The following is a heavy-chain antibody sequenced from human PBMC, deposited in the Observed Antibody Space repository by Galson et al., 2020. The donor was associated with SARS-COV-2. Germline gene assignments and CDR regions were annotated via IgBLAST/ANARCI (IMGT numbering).Heavy chain of an antibody. D-gene: IGHD2-8*01. J-gene: IGHJ5*01. Sequence: GESLKISCKTSGYRFSDYYMHWVRQAPGQGFEWMGSINPDTGGTYYAHNFEGRVTMTRDTSITTFYMDLNTLTSDDTGVYYCARDRGFNGRRLVNWLDSWGQGTLVTVSS. CDR1: GYRFSDYY. CDR2: INPDTGGT. V-gene: IGHV1-2*02. CDR3: ARDRGFNGRRLVNWLDS.